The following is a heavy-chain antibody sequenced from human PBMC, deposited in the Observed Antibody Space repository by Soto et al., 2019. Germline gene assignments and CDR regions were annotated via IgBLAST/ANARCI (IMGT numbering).Heavy chain of an antibody. CDR1: GFTFSSYW. CDR3: ARTRLMYCSGGSCFGFAY. CDR2: IKQDGSEK. D-gene: IGHD2-15*01. J-gene: IGHJ4*02. V-gene: IGHV3-7*01. Sequence: GGSLRLSCAASGFTFSSYWMSWVRQAPGKGLEWVANIKQDGSEKYYVDSVKGRFTISRDNAKNSLYLQMNSLRAEDTAVYYCARTRLMYCSGGSCFGFAYWGQGTLVTVSS.